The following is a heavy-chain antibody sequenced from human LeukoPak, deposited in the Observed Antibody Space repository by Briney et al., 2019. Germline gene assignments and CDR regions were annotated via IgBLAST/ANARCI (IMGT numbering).Heavy chain of an antibody. V-gene: IGHV1-2*02. D-gene: IGHD2-15*01. CDR1: GYTFTGYY. Sequence: ASVKVSCKASGYTFTGYYMHWVRQAPGQGLEWMGWINPNSGGTNYAQKFQGRVTMTRDTSISTAYMELSRLRSDDTAVYYCARDVFSVKAGVVAATGAFDIWGQGTMVTVSS. CDR3: ARDVFSVKAGVVAATGAFDI. J-gene: IGHJ3*02. CDR2: INPNSGGT.